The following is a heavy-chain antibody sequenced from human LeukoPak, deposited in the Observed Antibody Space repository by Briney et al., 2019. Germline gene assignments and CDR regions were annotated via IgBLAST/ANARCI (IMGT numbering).Heavy chain of an antibody. J-gene: IGHJ6*03. D-gene: IGHD3-22*01. CDR2: INPNSGGT. CDR3: ASHYDSSGYSMNYYYMDV. Sequence: ASVKVSCKASGYTFTGYYMHWVRQAPGQGLEWMGWINPNSGGTNYAQKFQGRVTMTRDTSISTAYMELSRLRSDDTAVYYCASHYDSSGYSMNYYYMDVWGKGTTVTISS. V-gene: IGHV1-2*02. CDR1: GYTFTGYY.